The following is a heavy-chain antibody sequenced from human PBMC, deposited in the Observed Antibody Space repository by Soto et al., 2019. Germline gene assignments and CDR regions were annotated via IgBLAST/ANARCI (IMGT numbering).Heavy chain of an antibody. CDR1: GFTFSSYG. CDR2: ISYDGSNK. J-gene: IGHJ5*02. V-gene: IGHV3-30*18. CDR3: AKDKVEMTTSNWFDP. Sequence: QVQLVESGGGVVQPGRSLRLSCAASGFTFSSYGMHWVRQAPGKGLEWVAVISYDGSNKYYADSVKGRFTISRDNSKNTLYLQMNSLRAEDTAVYYCAKDKVEMTTSNWFDPWGQGTLVTVSS. D-gene: IGHD4-4*01.